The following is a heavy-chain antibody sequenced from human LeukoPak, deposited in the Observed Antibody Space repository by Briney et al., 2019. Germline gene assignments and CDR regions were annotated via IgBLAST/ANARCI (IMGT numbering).Heavy chain of an antibody. V-gene: IGHV3-23*01. CDR2: ISDSGTIT. Sequence: SGGSLRLSCAASGFALSSLAMGWVRQAPGKGLEWVSVISDSGTITYYADSVKGRFTISRDNSKNTLFLQMNSLRAEDTAVYYCAKDARRTSGWYFFDYWGQGTLVTVSS. J-gene: IGHJ4*02. CDR1: GFALSSLA. CDR3: AKDARRTSGWYFFDY. D-gene: IGHD6-19*01.